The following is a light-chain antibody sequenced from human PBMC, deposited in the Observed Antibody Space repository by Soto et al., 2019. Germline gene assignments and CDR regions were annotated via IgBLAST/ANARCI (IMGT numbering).Light chain of an antibody. J-gene: IGKJ1*01. V-gene: IGKV4-1*01. CDR1: QSVLYSSNNKNY. CDR2: WAS. CDR3: QHYYSTPPT. Sequence: DIVMTQSPDSLAVSLGERATINCKSSQSVLYSSNNKNYLAWYQQHPGQPPKLLIYWASTRESGVPDRFSGSGSVTDFTLTISSLQAEDVAVYYCQHYYSTPPTFCQGTKVEIK.